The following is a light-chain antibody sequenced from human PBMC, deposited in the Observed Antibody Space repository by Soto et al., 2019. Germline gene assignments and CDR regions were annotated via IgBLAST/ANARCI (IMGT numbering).Light chain of an antibody. CDR3: QQRSQWPPVT. Sequence: ESVLTQSPATLSLSPGERATLSCRASPSVSNSLAWYQHKPGQAPRLLIYDASNRATGVPTRFSGSGSGTDFTLTISSLEPEDFAVYCCQQRSQWPPVTFGGGTRVEIK. J-gene: IGKJ4*01. V-gene: IGKV3-11*01. CDR2: DAS. CDR1: PSVSNS.